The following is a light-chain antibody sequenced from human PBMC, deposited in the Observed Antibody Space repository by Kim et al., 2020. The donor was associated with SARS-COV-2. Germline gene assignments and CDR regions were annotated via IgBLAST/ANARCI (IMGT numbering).Light chain of an antibody. CDR1: SSNIGNNY. J-gene: IGLJ1*01. CDR2: DNN. Sequence: KVPISGSGSSSNIGNNYVSWYQQLPGAAPKLLIYDNNERPSGIPDRFSGSKSGTSATLGITGLQTGDEADYYCGSWDSSLSAGYVFGTGTKVTVL. CDR3: GSWDSSLSAGYV. V-gene: IGLV1-51*01.